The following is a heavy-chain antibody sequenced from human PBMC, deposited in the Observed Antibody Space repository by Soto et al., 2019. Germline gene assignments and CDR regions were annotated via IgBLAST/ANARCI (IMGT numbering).Heavy chain of an antibody. J-gene: IGHJ4*02. D-gene: IGHD3-16*01. CDR3: ARDRWGGELEFDY. CDR2: IYYSGST. Sequence: SETLSLTCTVSGGSISSGDYYWSWIRQPPGKGLEWIGYIYYSGSTNYNPSLKSRVTISVDTSKNQFSLKLSSVTAADTAVYYCARDRWGGELEFDYWGQGTLVTVSS. V-gene: IGHV4-61*08. CDR1: GGSISSGDYY.